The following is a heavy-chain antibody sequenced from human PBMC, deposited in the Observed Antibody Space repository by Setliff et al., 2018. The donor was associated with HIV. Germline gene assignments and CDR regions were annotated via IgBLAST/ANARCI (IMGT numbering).Heavy chain of an antibody. D-gene: IGHD5-18*01. J-gene: IGHJ4*02. CDR2: IYYSGST. V-gene: IGHV4-39*01. CDR1: GGSISSSTYY. Sequence: PSETLSLTCTVSGGSISSSTYYWGWIRQPPGKGLEWIGTIYYSGSTYYNPSLKSRLTISVDTSKNQFSLKLSSVTAADTAVYYCARRDGYSYGFYFDYWGQGTPVTVSS. CDR3: ARRDGYSYGFYFDY.